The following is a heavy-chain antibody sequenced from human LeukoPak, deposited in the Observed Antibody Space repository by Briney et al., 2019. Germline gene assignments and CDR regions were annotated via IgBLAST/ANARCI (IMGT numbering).Heavy chain of an antibody. V-gene: IGHV4-34*01. CDR2: INHSGST. J-gene: IGHJ5*02. Sequence: PSETLSLTCAVYGVSFSGYYWSWIRQPPGKGLEWIGEINHSGSTNYNPSLKSRVTISVDTSKNQFSLKLSSVTAADTAVYYCARVGLGRWFDPWGQGTLVTVSS. CDR3: ARVGLGRWFDP. CDR1: GVSFSGYY.